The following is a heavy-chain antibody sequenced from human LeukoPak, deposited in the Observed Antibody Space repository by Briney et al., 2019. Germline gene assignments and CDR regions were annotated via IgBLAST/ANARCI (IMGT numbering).Heavy chain of an antibody. V-gene: IGHV1-8*01. CDR1: GYTFTSYD. CDR2: MNPNSGNT. D-gene: IGHD3-16*01. J-gene: IGHJ4*02. Sequence: GASVKVSCKASGYTFTSYDIDWVRQATGQGLEWMGWMNPNSGNTSYAQKFQGRVTMTRDTSISTAYMELSRLRSDDTAVYYCARAHLPGGWGQGTLVTVSS. CDR3: ARAHLPGG.